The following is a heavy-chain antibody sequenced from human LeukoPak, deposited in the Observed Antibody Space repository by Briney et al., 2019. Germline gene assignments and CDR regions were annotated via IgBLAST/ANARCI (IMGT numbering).Heavy chain of an antibody. CDR3: AASPGIAAAGTG. J-gene: IGHJ4*02. V-gene: IGHV3-21*01. CDR1: GFTFSSYS. CDR2: ISSSSSYI. D-gene: IGHD6-13*01. Sequence: GGSLRLSCAASGFTFSSYSMNWVRQAPGKGLEWVSSISSSSSYIYYADSVKGRFTISRDDAKNSLYLQMNSLRAEDTAVYYCAASPGIAAAGTGGGQGTLVTVSS.